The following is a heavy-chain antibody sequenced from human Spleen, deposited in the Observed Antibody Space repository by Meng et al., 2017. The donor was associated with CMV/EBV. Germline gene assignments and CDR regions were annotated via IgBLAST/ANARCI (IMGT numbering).Heavy chain of an antibody. Sequence: ASVKVSCKASGYTFTDHYFHWVRQAPGQGLEWMGWIYPNSGGTHYAQKFQGRLTVTTDTSISTGYMELNSLTSDDTAMFFCTRDVSGANFDRWGQGTLVTVSS. CDR3: TRDVSGANFDR. CDR2: IYPNSGGT. D-gene: IGHD6-19*01. J-gene: IGHJ4*02. CDR1: GYTFTDHY. V-gene: IGHV1-2*02.